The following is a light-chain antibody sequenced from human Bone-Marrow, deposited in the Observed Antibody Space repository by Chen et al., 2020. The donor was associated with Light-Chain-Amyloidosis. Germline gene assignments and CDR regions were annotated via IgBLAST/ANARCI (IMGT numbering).Light chain of an antibody. V-gene: IGLV3-25*03. Sequence: SYELTQPPSVSVSPGQTARITCSGDDLPKKYAYWYQQKPGQAPVLVIHRDTERPSGISERFAGSSSGITATLTISGVQAEDEADYHCQSADSSGTYEVIFGGGTKLTVL. CDR1: DLPKKY. CDR3: QSADSSGTYEVI. CDR2: RDT. J-gene: IGLJ2*01.